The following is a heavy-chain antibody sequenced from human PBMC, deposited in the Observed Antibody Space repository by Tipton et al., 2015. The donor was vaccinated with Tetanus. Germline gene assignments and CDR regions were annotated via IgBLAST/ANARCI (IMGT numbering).Heavy chain of an antibody. V-gene: IGHV4-59*01. CDR3: ARGGRYDYGVQGWFDP. CDR1: GGSISSYY. CDR2: IYYSGST. Sequence: LRLSCTVSGGSISSYYWGWIRQPPGKGLEWIGYIYYSGSTNYNPSLKSRVTISVDTSKNQFSLKLSSVTAADTAVYYCARGGRYDYGVQGWFDPWGQGTLVTVSS. D-gene: IGHD4-17*01. J-gene: IGHJ5*02.